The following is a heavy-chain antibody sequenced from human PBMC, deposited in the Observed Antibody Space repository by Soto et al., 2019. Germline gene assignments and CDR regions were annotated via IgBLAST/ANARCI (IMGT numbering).Heavy chain of an antibody. CDR2: ISASGTTI. CDR3: ARPYCTTTRCPDN. CDR1: GFTFSGYY. J-gene: IGHJ4*02. Sequence: GGTLRLSCAASGFTFSGYYMSWIRQAPGKGLEWVSYISASGTTIYYADSVKGRFTISRDNAQNSLYLQMNSLRVEDTAMYYCARPYCTTTRCPDNWGQGTLVTVSS. D-gene: IGHD2-8*01. V-gene: IGHV3-11*01.